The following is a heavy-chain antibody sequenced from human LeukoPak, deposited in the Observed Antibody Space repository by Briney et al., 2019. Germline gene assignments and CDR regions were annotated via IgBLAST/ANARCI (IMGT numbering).Heavy chain of an antibody. J-gene: IGHJ3*02. CDR2: IDWDDDK. CDR1: GFSLSTRGMC. V-gene: IGHV2-70*11. D-gene: IGHD3-22*01. Sequence: ESGPALVKPTQTLTLTCTFSGFSLSTRGMCVSWIRQPPGKALEWLARIDWDDDKYYSISLKTRLTISKDTSKNQVVLTMTNMDPVDTATYYCARVDYYDSSGYDAFDIWGQGTMVTVSS. CDR3: ARVDYYDSSGYDAFDI.